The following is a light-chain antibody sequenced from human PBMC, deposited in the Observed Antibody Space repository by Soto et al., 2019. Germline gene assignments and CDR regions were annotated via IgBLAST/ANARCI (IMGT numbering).Light chain of an antibody. CDR1: QSISRW. CDR3: QQYNSYSRT. V-gene: IGKV1-5*03. Sequence: IQMTQSPFTMSAPVGYRVTITCRASQSISRWLASYHQKPGSAPKMVMYQASTLQTGVPSRFSVSGSGTEVTLTISSLQHDDVATYYCQQYNSYSRTFGQGTKVDIK. J-gene: IGKJ1*01. CDR2: QAS.